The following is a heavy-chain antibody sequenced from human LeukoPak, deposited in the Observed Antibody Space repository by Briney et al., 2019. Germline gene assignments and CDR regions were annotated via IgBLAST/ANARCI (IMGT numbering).Heavy chain of an antibody. Sequence: PGGSLRLSCAASGFTFDDYGMSWVRQAPGKGLEWVSGINWNGGSTGYADSVKGRFTISRDNAKNSLYLQMNSLRAEDTALYYCARALGNIAAAHPRLYYYYYMDVWGKGTTVTVSS. CDR2: INWNGGST. CDR3: ARALGNIAAAHPRLYYYYYMDV. V-gene: IGHV3-20*04. J-gene: IGHJ6*03. D-gene: IGHD6-13*01. CDR1: GFTFDDYG.